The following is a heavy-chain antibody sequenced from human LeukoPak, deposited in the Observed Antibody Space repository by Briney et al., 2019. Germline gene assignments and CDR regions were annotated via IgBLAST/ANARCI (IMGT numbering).Heavy chain of an antibody. V-gene: IGHV4-59*01. CDR3: ARARDGYGGFDY. D-gene: IGHD5-24*01. J-gene: IGHJ4*02. CDR2: IYYSGST. CDR1: GGSISSYY. Sequence: SETLSLTCAVSGGSISSYYWSWIRQPPGKGLEWIGYIYYSGSTNYNPSLKSRVTISVDTSKNQFSLKLSSVTAADTAVYYCARARDGYGGFDYWGQGTLVTVPS.